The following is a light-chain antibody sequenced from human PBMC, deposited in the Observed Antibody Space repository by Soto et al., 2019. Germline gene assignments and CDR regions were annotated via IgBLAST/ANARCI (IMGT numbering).Light chain of an antibody. V-gene: IGLV3-21*04. CDR3: QVWDSSSAHQV. J-gene: IGLJ1*01. Sequence: SYELTQPPSVSVAPGKTASITCGGNNIGSKSVHWYQQKPGQAPVLVIYYDNDRPSGIPERFSGSNSGSTATLTISRVEAGDEADYYYQVWDSSSAHQVFGTGTKLTVL. CDR1: NIGSKS. CDR2: YDN.